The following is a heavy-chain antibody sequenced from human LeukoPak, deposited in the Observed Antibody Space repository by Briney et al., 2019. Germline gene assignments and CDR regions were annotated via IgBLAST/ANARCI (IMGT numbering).Heavy chain of an antibody. CDR2: INPNSGVT. V-gene: IGHV1-2*06. CDR3: ARGVVELERRNDY. D-gene: IGHD1-1*01. J-gene: IGHJ4*02. Sequence: GASVKVSCKASGYTFTGYYMHWVRQAPGQGLEWMGRINPNSGVTNYAQKFQGRVTMTRDTSISTAYMELSRLRSDDTAVYYCARGVVELERRNDYWGQGTLVTVSS. CDR1: GYTFTGYY.